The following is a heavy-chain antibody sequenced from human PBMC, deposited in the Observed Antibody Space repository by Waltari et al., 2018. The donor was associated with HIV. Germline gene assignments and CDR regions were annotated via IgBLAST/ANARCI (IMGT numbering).Heavy chain of an antibody. J-gene: IGHJ5*02. Sequence: QLQESGPGLVKPSQTLSLTCTVSGGSISSGSYHWSWIRQPAGKGLEWIGRLYTSGSPDYNPSLKSRATISGDTSKNQFSLKLSSVTAADTAVYYCARGVVGGYDLGNNWFDPWGQGTLVTVSS. CDR2: LYTSGSP. V-gene: IGHV4-61*02. CDR1: GGSISSGSYH. CDR3: ARGVVGGYDLGNNWFDP. D-gene: IGHD5-12*01.